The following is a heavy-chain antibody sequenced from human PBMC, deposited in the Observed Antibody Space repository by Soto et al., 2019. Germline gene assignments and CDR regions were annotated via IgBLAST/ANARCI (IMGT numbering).Heavy chain of an antibody. CDR1: GFTFSSYG. V-gene: IGHV3-30*18. J-gene: IGHJ4*02. Sequence: GGSLRLSCAASGFTFSSYGMHWVRQAPGKGLEWVAVISYDGSNKYYADSVKGRFTISRDNSKNTLYLQMNSLRAEDTAVYYCAKDLDPKSGSSGNPGYWGQGTLVTV. D-gene: IGHD1-26*01. CDR2: ISYDGSNK. CDR3: AKDLDPKSGSSGNPGY.